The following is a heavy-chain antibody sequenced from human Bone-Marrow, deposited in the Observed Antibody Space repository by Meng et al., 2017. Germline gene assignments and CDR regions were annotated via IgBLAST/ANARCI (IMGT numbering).Heavy chain of an antibody. Sequence: GESLKISCAASGFTFSGSAMHWVRQASGKGLEWVGRIRSKANSYATAYAASVKGRFTISRDDSKNTAYLQMNSLKTEDTAVYYCTRPTYYYDSSGYYSYVPNHYWGQGTLVTVSS. D-gene: IGHD3-22*01. J-gene: IGHJ4*02. CDR3: TRPTYYYDSSGYYSYVPNHY. CDR2: IRSKANSYAT. CDR1: GFTFSGSA. V-gene: IGHV3-73*01.